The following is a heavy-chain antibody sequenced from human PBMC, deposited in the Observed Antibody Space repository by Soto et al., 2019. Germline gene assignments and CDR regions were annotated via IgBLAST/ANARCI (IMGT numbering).Heavy chain of an antibody. CDR2: IKQDGSAN. CDR3: ERGYQLISFVY. D-gene: IGHD2-2*01. CDR1: GFTFSSYW. Sequence: GGSLRLSCAASGFTFSSYWMSWVRQAPGKGLEWVANIKQDGSANYYVDSVKGRFTISRDNAKNSLYLQMNSLRAEDTAVYYCERGYQLISFVYWGQGTLVTVSS. J-gene: IGHJ4*02. V-gene: IGHV3-7*01.